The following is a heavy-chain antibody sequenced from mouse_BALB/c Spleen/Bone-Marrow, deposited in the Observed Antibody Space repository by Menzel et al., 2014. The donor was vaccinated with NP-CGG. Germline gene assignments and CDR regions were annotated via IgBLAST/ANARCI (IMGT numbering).Heavy chain of an antibody. CDR3: ARDGYPSIDY. CDR2: ISTYNGNT. V-gene: IGHV1S137*01. J-gene: IGHJ4*01. CDR1: GYTFTDYA. Sequence: VQGAESGSEEVTPGVSVKISCKGSGYTFTDYAMHWVKQSHAKSLEWIGVISTYNGNTNYNQEFKGKATMTVDKSSSTAYMELARLTSEDSAIYYCARDGYPSIDYWGQGTSVTVSS. D-gene: IGHD2-3*01.